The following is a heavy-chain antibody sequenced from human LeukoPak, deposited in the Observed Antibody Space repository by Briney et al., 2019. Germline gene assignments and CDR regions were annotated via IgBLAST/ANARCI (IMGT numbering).Heavy chain of an antibody. Sequence: PGGSLRLSCAASGFTLSSHWMHWVRQAPGKGLEWVSSISSSSSYIYYADSVKGRFTISRDNAKNSLYLQMNSLRAEDTAVYYCARDMGQLVTRSVVDYWGQGTLVTVSS. CDR2: ISSSSSYI. J-gene: IGHJ4*02. D-gene: IGHD6-6*01. V-gene: IGHV3-21*01. CDR1: GFTLSSHW. CDR3: ARDMGQLVTRSVVDY.